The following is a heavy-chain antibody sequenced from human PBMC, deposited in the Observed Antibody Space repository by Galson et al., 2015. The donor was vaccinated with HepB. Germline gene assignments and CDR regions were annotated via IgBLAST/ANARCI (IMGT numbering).Heavy chain of an antibody. D-gene: IGHD3-3*01. J-gene: IGHJ6*02. CDR2: ISSSGSTI. V-gene: IGHV3-48*03. CDR1: GFTFSSYE. CDR3: ARDPINIWSGYYSSPDV. Sequence: SLRLSCAASGFTFSSYEMNWVRQAPGKGLEWVSYISSSGSTIYYADSVKGRFTISRDNAKNSLYLQMNSLRAEDTAVYYCARDPINIWSGYYSSPDVWGQGTTVTVSS.